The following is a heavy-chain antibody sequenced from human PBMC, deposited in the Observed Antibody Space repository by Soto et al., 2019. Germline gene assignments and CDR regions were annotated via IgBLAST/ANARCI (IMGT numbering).Heavy chain of an antibody. J-gene: IGHJ5*02. CDR2: ITPMFGTA. CDR3: VRGVVVVAASQLGWFDP. V-gene: IGHV1-69*01. CDR1: GGTFSRDA. D-gene: IGHD2-15*01. Sequence: QVQLVQSGAEVKNPGSSVKVSCKASGGTFSRDAISWVRQAPGQGLEWMGGITPMFGTAKYVQKFQGRLTITADESTTTAYMELRSLRSDDTAVYYCVRGVVVVAASQLGWFDPWGQGTLVTVSS.